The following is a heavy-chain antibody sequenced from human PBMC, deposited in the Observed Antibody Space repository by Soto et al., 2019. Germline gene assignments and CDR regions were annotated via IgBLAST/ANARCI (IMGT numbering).Heavy chain of an antibody. CDR2: IYPGDSDT. J-gene: IGHJ1*01. D-gene: IGHD2-21*01. CDR3: SRQAYQFDSYSLGY. V-gene: IGHV5-51*01. CDR1: GYSFTTYW. Sequence: GESLKISDKASGYSFTTYWIGWVRQMPGKGLEWMGIIYPGDSDTRFSPSFQGQVTISVDKSIHTAYLQWSSLKASDSAMYYCSRQAYQFDSYSLGYWGQGTLVTVSS.